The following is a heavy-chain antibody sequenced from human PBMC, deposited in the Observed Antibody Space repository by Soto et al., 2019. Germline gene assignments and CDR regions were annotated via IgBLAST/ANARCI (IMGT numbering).Heavy chain of an antibody. CDR1: GYTFTDHY. D-gene: IGHD2-15*01. V-gene: IGHV1-2*04. CDR3: ARIALYCSGGSCFYFDF. CDR2: INPKSGAT. J-gene: IGHJ4*02. Sequence: ASVKVSCKASGYTFTDHYFHWVRQAPGQGLEWMGWINPKSGATKYAQKFQGWVTMTRDTSISTAYMELSRLKSDDTAVYYCARIALYCSGGSCFYFDFWGQGTLVTVSS.